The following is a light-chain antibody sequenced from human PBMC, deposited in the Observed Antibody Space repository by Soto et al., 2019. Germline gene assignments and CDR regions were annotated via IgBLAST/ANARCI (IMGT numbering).Light chain of an antibody. CDR2: SYN. Sequence: QSVLTQPPSASGTPGQRVIISCSGSSSNIGSNTVNWYQQIPGTAPKLLIYSYNQRPSGVPDRFSGSKSDTSASLAISGLQSEDEAEYYCAAWDEIRNGVLFGGGTKLTVL. CDR3: AAWDEIRNGVL. J-gene: IGLJ2*01. CDR1: SSNIGSNT. V-gene: IGLV1-44*01.